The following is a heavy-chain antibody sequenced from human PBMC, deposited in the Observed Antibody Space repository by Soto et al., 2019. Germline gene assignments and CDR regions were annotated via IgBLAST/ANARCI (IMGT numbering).Heavy chain of an antibody. CDR1: GGSFSGYS. CDR2: ITHSGST. CDR3: ARGRQVAPSALFRRAGDYSMDV. Sequence: ASETLSLTCAVYGGSFSGYSWSYIRQPPGKGLEWIGEITHSGSTNYNPSLKSRVTMALDTSKNQFSVKLRSVTAADTAVYYCARGRQVAPSALFRRAGDYSMDVWGQGTTVTVSS. D-gene: IGHD2-2*01. J-gene: IGHJ6*02. V-gene: IGHV4-34*01.